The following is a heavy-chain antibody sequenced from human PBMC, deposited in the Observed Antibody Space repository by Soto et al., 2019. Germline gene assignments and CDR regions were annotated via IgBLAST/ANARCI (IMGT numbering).Heavy chain of an antibody. V-gene: IGHV4-31*03. J-gene: IGHJ4*02. Sequence: QVQLQESGPGLVRPSQSLSLTCTVSGGSISSGGYYWSWIRQHPGKGLEWIGYIHHSGSTYYNPSLKSRVTVSVDTSKNQFSLEVTSVTVADTAVYYCARVPQYYDFLSDYHIANCFDYWGQGTLVTVSS. CDR3: ARVPQYYDFLSDYHIANCFDY. CDR1: GGSISSGGYY. CDR2: IHHSGST. D-gene: IGHD3-3*01.